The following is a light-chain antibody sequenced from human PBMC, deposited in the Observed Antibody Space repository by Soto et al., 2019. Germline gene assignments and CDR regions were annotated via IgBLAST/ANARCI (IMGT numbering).Light chain of an antibody. J-gene: IGLJ3*02. V-gene: IGLV6-57*01. CDR3: QSYDTPNSAWV. CDR2: EDH. Sequence: NFMLTQPHSVSESAGKTVTTSCTRSSGNIASNYVQWYQQRPGSSPTTVIYEDHQRPSGVTDRFSGSIDSSSNSASLTISGLKPEDEADYYCQSYDTPNSAWVFGGGTKLTVL. CDR1: SGNIASNY.